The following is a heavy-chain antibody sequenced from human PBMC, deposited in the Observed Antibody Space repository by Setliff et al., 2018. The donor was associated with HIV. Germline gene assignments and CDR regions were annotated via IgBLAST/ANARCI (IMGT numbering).Heavy chain of an antibody. V-gene: IGHV4-59*02. Sequence: SETLSLTCSISGGSVTSYLWHWFRQPPGKGLEWIGYIYYTGITDNNPSLEGRVTISVDTSKNQVSLRLKSVTIADTAVYYCARELYGGNSRPFDYWGQGALVTVSS. CDR3: ARELYGGNSRPFDY. J-gene: IGHJ4*02. CDR2: IYYTGIT. D-gene: IGHD2-21*02. CDR1: GGSVTSYL.